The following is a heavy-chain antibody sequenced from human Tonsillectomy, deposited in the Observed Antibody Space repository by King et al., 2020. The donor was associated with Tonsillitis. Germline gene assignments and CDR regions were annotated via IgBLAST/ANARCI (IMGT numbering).Heavy chain of an antibody. V-gene: IGHV1-69*12. J-gene: IGHJ6*02. D-gene: IGHD2-2*01. CDR1: GGTFSSYA. CDR2: IIPIFGTA. Sequence: QLVQSGAEVKKPGSSVKVSCKASGGTFSSYAISWVRQAPGQGLEWMGGIIPIFGTANYAQKFQGRVTITADESTSTAYMELSSLRSEDTAVYYCARVGCSSTSCSLYYGMDVWGHGTTVTVSS. CDR3: ARVGCSSTSCSLYYGMDV.